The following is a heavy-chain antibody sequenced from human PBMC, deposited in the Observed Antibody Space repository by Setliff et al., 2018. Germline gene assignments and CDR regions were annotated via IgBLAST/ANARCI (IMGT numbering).Heavy chain of an antibody. J-gene: IGHJ6*03. CDR2: FHPYSGHT. Sequence: ASVKVSCKASGYTFNNYFLHWVRQAPGQGLEWMGRFHPYSGHTNYAQNFQGRVTMTMDASISTVYMEVSRLRSDDTAVYFCARDGDILTTYYIYYYYMDVWGKGTTVTVSS. CDR3: ARDGDILTTYYIYYYYMDV. CDR1: GYTFNNYF. V-gene: IGHV1-2*06. D-gene: IGHD3-9*01.